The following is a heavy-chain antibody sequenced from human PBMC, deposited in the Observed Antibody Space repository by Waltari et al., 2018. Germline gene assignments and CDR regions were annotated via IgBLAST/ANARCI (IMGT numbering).Heavy chain of an antibody. Sequence: QLQLQESGPGLVKPSETLSLTCTVSGGSISSSSYYWGWIRQPPGKGLEWIGSIYYSGRTYYNPSLKSRVTISVDTSKNQFSLKLSSVTAADTAVYYCARHDRPRDCGGDCYSWGVFDYWGQGTLVTVSS. D-gene: IGHD2-21*02. J-gene: IGHJ4*02. CDR2: IYYSGRT. CDR1: GGSISSSSYY. V-gene: IGHV4-39*07. CDR3: ARHDRPRDCGGDCYSWGVFDY.